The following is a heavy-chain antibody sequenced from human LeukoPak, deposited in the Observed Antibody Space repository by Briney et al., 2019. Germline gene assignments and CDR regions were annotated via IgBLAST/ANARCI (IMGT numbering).Heavy chain of an antibody. CDR3: ARRAGAYSHPYDY. J-gene: IGHJ4*02. D-gene: IGHD4/OR15-4a*01. CDR2: LRYDGSNK. V-gene: IGHV3-30*02. Sequence: PGGSLRLSCAASGFTFSSYGMHWVRQAPGKGLEWVAFLRYDGSNKYYADSVKGRFTISRDNSKSTLYLQMNSLRAEDTAVYYCARRAGAYSHPYDYWGQGTLVTVSS. CDR1: GFTFSSYG.